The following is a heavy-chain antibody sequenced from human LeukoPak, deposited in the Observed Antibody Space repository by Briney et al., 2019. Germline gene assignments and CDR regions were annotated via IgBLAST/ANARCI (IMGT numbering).Heavy chain of an antibody. D-gene: IGHD6-13*01. J-gene: IGHJ4*02. CDR3: AKPAKLRVTAAGQFDY. CDR1: GFTFSSYA. Sequence: GGSLRLSCAASGFTFSSYAMSWVRQAPGKGLEWVSAISGSGGSTYYADSVKGRFTISRDNSKNTLYLQMNSLRAEDTAVYYCAKPAKLRVTAAGQFDYWGQGTLVTVSS. CDR2: ISGSGGST. V-gene: IGHV3-23*01.